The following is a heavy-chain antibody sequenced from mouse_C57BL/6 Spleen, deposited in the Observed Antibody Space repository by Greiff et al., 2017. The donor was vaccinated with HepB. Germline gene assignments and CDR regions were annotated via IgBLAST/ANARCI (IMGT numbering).Heavy chain of an antibody. CDR3: VRQGRGNWYFDV. D-gene: IGHD1-1*01. J-gene: IGHJ1*03. CDR1: GFSFHTYA. Sequence: EVHLVESGGGLVQPKGSLKLSCAASGFSFHTYAMNWVRQAPGKGLEWVARIRSKSNNYATYYADSVKDRFTISRDDSESMLYLQMNNLKTEDTAMYYCVRQGRGNWYFDVWGTGTTVTVSS. V-gene: IGHV10-1*01. CDR2: IRSKSNNYAT.